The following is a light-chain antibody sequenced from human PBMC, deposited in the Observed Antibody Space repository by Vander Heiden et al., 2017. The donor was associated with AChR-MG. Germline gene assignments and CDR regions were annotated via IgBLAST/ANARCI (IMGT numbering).Light chain of an antibody. CDR2: EGS. CDR3: SSYTSVSTWV. CDR1: SSDVGVYNY. J-gene: IGLJ3*02. Sequence: QSALTQPASVSGSPGQSITISCTGTSSDVGVYNYVSWYQQHPAKPPNLLIYEGSNRPSGVSSRFSGSTSGTTASLTISGLQAEDDANYYCSSYTSVSTWVVGGGTKLTVL. V-gene: IGLV2-14*01.